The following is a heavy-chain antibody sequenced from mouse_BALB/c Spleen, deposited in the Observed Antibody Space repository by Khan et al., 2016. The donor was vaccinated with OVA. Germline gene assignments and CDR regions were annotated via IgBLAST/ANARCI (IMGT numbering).Heavy chain of an antibody. Sequence: QIQLVQSGPELKKPGETVKISCKASGYTFTNYGMNWVKQAPGKGLKWMGWINTYTGEPTYADDFKGRFAFSLETSASTAYLQINNLKNADLATYFCAKTYYSYDRYFDVWGAGTTVTVSS. CDR1: GYTFTNYG. CDR3: AKTYYSYDRYFDV. D-gene: IGHD2-12*01. J-gene: IGHJ1*01. V-gene: IGHV9-1*02. CDR2: INTYTGEP.